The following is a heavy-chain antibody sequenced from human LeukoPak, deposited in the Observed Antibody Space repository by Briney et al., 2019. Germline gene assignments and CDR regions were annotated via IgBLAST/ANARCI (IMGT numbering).Heavy chain of an antibody. CDR1: AFTFSSYV. J-gene: IGHJ4*02. V-gene: IGHV3-30*18. CDR3: AKDLGYSGSYIDC. CDR2: ISYDGGNK. D-gene: IGHD1-26*01. Sequence: GRSLRLSCAASAFTFSSYVMHWVRQAPGKGLEWVAFISYDGGNKYYADSVKGRFTISRDNSKNTLYLQMNSLRTEDTAVYYCAKDLGYSGSYIDCWGQRTLVTVSS.